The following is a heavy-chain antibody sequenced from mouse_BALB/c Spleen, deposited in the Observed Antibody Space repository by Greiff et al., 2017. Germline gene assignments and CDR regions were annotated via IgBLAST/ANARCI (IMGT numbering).Heavy chain of an antibody. CDR3: ARDPDYYGSSPAY. CDR1: GFTFSSFG. V-gene: IGHV5-17*02. D-gene: IGHD1-1*01. Sequence: EVKVVESGGGLVQPGGSRKLSCAASGFTFSSFGMHWVRQAPEKGLEWVAYISSGSSTIYYADTVKGRFTISRDNPKNTLFLQMTSLRSEDTAMYYCARDPDYYGSSPAYWGQGTLVTVSA. CDR2: ISSGSSTI. J-gene: IGHJ3*01.